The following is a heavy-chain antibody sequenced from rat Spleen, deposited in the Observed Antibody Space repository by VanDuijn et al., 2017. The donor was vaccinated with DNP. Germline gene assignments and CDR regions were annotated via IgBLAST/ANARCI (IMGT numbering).Heavy chain of an antibody. CDR2: ISANGGSI. CDR1: NFTISDYG. D-gene: IGHD1-11*01. J-gene: IGHJ4*01. CDR3: ARRGLRRVLDA. V-gene: IGHV5S13*01. Sequence: EVKLVESGGGLVQPGGSLKLSCAVSNFTISDYGMAWVRQAPTKGLEWVASISANGGSIRYRDSVKGRFTISRDNAKNALFLQMDSLRSEDTATYYCARRGLRRVLDAWGQGTSVTVSS.